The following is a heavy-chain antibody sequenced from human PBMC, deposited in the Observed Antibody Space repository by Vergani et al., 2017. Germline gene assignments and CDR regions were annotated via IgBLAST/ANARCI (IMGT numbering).Heavy chain of an antibody. J-gene: IGHJ5*02. V-gene: IGHV4-38-2*01. Sequence: QVPLQESGPGLVKPSETLSLTCAVSGYSISSGYYWGWLRQPPGKGLEWIGSIYHSGSTYYNPSLKSRVTISVDPSKNQFSLKLSSVTAADPACYYWARHHYGADDNWFDPWGQGTLVTVSS. D-gene: IGHD4-17*01. CDR1: GYSISSGYY. CDR2: IYHSGST. CDR3: ARHHYGADDNWFDP.